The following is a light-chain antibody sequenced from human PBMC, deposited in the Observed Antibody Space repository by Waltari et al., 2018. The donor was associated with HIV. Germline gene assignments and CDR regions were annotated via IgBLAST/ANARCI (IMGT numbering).Light chain of an antibody. CDR1: QDIDTW. Sequence: IQMTQSPSSLSASVGDTVILTGRASQDIDTWLAWYHQKSGRAPKLLISMTSVLESGVPSRFSGSGSGTTFTLTITGLQPDDFGTYFCQQYSTHYAFGQGTRVE. CDR2: MTS. V-gene: IGKV1-5*03. CDR3: QQYSTHYA. J-gene: IGKJ2*01.